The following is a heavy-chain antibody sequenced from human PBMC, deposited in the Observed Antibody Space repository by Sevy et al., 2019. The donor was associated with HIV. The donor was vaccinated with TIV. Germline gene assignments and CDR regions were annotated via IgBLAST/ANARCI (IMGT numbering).Heavy chain of an antibody. V-gene: IGHV1-18*01. CDR3: ARDRDSAVTTYDYYYGMDV. D-gene: IGHD4-17*01. CDR1: GYTFTSYG. J-gene: IGHJ6*02. Sequence: ASVKVSCKASGYTFTSYGISWVRQAPGQGLEWMGWISAYNGNTNYAQKLQGRVTMTTDTSTSTAYMELRSLRSDDTAVYYCARDRDSAVTTYDYYYGMDVWGQWTTVTVSS. CDR2: ISAYNGNT.